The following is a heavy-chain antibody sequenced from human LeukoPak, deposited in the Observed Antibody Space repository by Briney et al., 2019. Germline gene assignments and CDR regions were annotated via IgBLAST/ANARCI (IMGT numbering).Heavy chain of an antibody. CDR3: ARYPRSGYSSSPWDY. Sequence: GSSVKVSCKASGGTFSSYAISWVRQAPGQGLEWMGGIIPIFGTANYAQKFQGRVTITADESTSTAYMELSSLRSEDTAVYYCARYPRSGYSSSPWDYWGQGTLVTVSS. CDR2: IIPIFGTA. D-gene: IGHD6-13*01. V-gene: IGHV1-69*01. J-gene: IGHJ4*02. CDR1: GGTFSSYA.